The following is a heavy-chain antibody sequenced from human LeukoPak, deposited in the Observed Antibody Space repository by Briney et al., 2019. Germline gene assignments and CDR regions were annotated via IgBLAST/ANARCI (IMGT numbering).Heavy chain of an antibody. CDR1: GYTFTGYY. CDR2: INPNSGGT. Sequence: GASVKVSCKASGYTFTGYYMHWVRQAPGQGLEWMGHINPNSGGTKYAQKFQGRITMTRDTSISTAYMELSRLRSDDTAVYYCARDGQGAGKTYDYWGQGALVTVPS. D-gene: IGHD6-13*01. J-gene: IGHJ4*02. CDR3: ARDGQGAGKTYDY. V-gene: IGHV1-2*06.